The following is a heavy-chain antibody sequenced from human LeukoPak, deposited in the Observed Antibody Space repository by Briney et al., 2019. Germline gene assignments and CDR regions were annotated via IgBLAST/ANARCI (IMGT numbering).Heavy chain of an antibody. CDR2: IYYSGTT. V-gene: IGHV4-39*07. CDR3: ARSSGYSYGNLVNFDF. J-gene: IGHJ4*02. CDR1: GGSISSYY. D-gene: IGHD5-18*01. Sequence: SETLSLTCTVSGGSISSYYWVWIRQPPGKGLEWIGSIYYSGTTYYNPSLKSRVTISVDSSKNQFSLKMYSVTAADTAFYYCARSSGYSYGNLVNFDFWGQGTLVTVSS.